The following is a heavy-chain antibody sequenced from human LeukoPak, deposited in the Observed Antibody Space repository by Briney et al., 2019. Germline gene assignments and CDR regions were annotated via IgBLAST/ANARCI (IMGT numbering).Heavy chain of an antibody. CDR3: ARDPNGDYIGAFEF. J-gene: IGHJ3*01. D-gene: IGHD4-17*01. V-gene: IGHV3-23*01. Sequence: GGSLRLSCAASGFTFSNYAVMWVRQAPGQGLEWVSAITSGGAPKYADSVKGRFTISRDNSKNTLYLQMNSLRVKDTAQYFCARDPNGDYIGAFEFWGQGTGVTVSS. CDR2: ITSGGAP. CDR1: GFTFSNYA.